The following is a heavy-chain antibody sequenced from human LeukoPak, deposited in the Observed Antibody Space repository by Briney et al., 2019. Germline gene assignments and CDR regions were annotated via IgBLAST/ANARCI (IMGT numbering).Heavy chain of an antibody. Sequence: GASVKVSCKASGGTFSSYAISWVRQAPGQGLEWMGWISAYNGNTNYAQKLQGRVTMTTDTSTSTAYMELRSLRSDDTAVYYCARDSGYDGFDYWGQGTLVTVSS. CDR2: ISAYNGNT. CDR3: ARDSGYDGFDY. CDR1: GGTFSSYA. V-gene: IGHV1-18*01. J-gene: IGHJ4*02. D-gene: IGHD5-12*01.